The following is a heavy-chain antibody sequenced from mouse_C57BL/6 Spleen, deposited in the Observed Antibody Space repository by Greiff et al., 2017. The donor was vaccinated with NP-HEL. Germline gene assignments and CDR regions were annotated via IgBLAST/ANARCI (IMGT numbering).Heavy chain of an antibody. V-gene: IGHV1-18*01. Sequence: EVQLVESGPELVKPGASVKIPCKASGYTFTDYNMDWVKQSHGKSLEWIGDINPNNGGTIYNQKFKGKATLTVDKSSSTAYMELRSLTSEDTAVYYCARDGVNYVAMDYWGQGTSVTVSS. CDR3: ARDGVNYVAMDY. D-gene: IGHD1-1*01. CDR2: INPNNGGT. J-gene: IGHJ4*01. CDR1: GYTFTDYN.